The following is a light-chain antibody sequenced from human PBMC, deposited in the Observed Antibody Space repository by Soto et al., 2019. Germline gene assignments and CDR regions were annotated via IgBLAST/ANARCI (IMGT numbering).Light chain of an antibody. CDR3: SSYTPNNSIFV. CDR1: SSDVGGYNY. V-gene: IGLV2-14*03. Sequence: SVLTQPASVSGSPGQSITISCTGTSSDVGGYNYVSWYQHHPGKAPKRMIHDVSNRPSGVSNRFSGSKSGNTASLTISGLKAEDEANYYGSSYTPNNSIFVLETGTKVTAL. J-gene: IGLJ1*01. CDR2: DVS.